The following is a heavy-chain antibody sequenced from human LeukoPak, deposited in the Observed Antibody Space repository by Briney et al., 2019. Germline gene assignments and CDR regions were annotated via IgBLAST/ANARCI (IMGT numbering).Heavy chain of an antibody. J-gene: IGHJ4*02. CDR3: ATIWSGYTMAFHY. CDR2: IRYDGSNK. CDR1: GFTFSSYG. V-gene: IGHV3-30*02. D-gene: IGHD3-3*01. Sequence: QSGGSLRLSCAASGFTFSSYGMHWVRQAPGKGLEWVAYIRYDGSNKYYADSVKGRFTISRDNSKNTLYLQMNSLRAEDTAVYYCATIWSGYTMAFHYGGQGTRVSVSS.